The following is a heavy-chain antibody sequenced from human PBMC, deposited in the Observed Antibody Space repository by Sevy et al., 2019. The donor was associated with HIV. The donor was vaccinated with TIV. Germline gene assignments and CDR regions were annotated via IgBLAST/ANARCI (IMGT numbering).Heavy chain of an antibody. J-gene: IGHJ4*02. D-gene: IGHD2-2*03. CDR3: ARGVGGYCSSTSCHVDY. CDR1: GGSISSNNW. Sequence: SETLSLTCAVSGGSISSNNWWNWVRQTPGKGLEWIGEIYHSGSTNRNPSLKSRVTISVDKSKNQFSLKLGSVTAADTAVYYCARGVGGYCSSTSCHVDYWGQGTLVTVSS. V-gene: IGHV4-4*02. CDR2: IYHSGST.